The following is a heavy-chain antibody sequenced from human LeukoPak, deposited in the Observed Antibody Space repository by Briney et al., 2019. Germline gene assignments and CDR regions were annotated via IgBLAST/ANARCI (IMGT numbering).Heavy chain of an antibody. CDR2: IYTSGST. CDR3: ARSNRYQLLSPLDY. Sequence: VKPSETLSLTCTVSGGSISSYYWSWIRQPAGKGLEWIGRIYTSGSTNYNPSLKGRVTMSVDTSKNQFSLKLSSVTAADTAVYYCARSNRYQLLSPLDYWGQGTLVTVSS. D-gene: IGHD2-2*01. V-gene: IGHV4-4*07. J-gene: IGHJ4*02. CDR1: GGSISSYY.